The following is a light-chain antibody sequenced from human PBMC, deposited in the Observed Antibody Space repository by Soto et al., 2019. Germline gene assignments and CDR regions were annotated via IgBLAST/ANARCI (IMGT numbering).Light chain of an antibody. V-gene: IGKV2-28*01. CDR1: RSLLHSTGFNY. Sequence: EIALTQSPLSLPVTPGEPASISCRSSRSLLHSTGFNYLNWYLQKPGQSPQLLIYLGSNRASGVPDRFSGSGSGTDFTLKISRVEAEDVGVYYCMQALQSPTFGQGTKVDI. CDR2: LGS. CDR3: MQALQSPT. J-gene: IGKJ1*01.